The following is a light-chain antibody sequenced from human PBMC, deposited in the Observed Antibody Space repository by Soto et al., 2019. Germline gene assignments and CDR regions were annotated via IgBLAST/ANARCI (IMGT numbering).Light chain of an antibody. CDR2: AAS. CDR1: QGISNY. J-gene: IGKJ2*01. Sequence: DIQMTQSPSSLSASVGDRVTITCRASQGISNYLAWYQQKPGKVPKLLIYAASTLQSGVPSRFSGSGSGTDFTLTISSLQTKDVATYYCEKYNSAPYTFGQGTKLEIK. V-gene: IGKV1-27*01. CDR3: EKYNSAPYT.